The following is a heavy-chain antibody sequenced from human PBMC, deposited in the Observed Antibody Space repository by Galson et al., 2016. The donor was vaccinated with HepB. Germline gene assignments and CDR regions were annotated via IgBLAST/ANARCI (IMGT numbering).Heavy chain of an antibody. CDR2: IIPIVSTT. CDR1: GGTFSSYG. D-gene: IGHD1-14*01. Sequence: SVKVSCKASGGTFSSYGISWVRQAPGQGLEWMGAIIPIVSTTRYGQKFQGRVMITADKVTKTAYMEVSSLRSADTAVYYCARVTGGDGMDVWGQGTTVTVSS. CDR3: ARVTGGDGMDV. J-gene: IGHJ6*02. V-gene: IGHV1-69*06.